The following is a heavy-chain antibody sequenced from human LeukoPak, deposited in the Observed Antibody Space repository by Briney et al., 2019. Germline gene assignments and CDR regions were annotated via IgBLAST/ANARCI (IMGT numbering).Heavy chain of an antibody. Sequence: GGSLRLSCAASGFMFSSNWMSWVRLAPGKGLEWVANIKEDGTETYYVDSVKGRFTISRDNAKNSLYLQMNSLRVEDTVVYYCAKEGRSLQTYWGQGTLATVSS. J-gene: IGHJ4*02. CDR2: IKEDGTET. D-gene: IGHD5-24*01. V-gene: IGHV3-7*03. CDR3: AKEGRSLQTY. CDR1: GFMFSSNW.